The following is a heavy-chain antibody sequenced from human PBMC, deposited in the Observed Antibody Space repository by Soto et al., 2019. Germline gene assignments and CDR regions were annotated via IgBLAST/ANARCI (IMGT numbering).Heavy chain of an antibody. CDR3: TTDSYITSIIVRFDY. D-gene: IGHD3-22*01. V-gene: IGHV3-15*07. CDR1: GFTFSNAW. CDR2: VKSKNDGGTT. Sequence: GGSLRLSCAASGFTFSNAWINWVRQAPGKGLEWVGRVKSKNDGGTTDFAAPVKGRFAISRDDSKNMVYLEMNSLQTEDTAIYYCTTDSYITSIIVRFDYWGHGPRVTVSS. J-gene: IGHJ4*01.